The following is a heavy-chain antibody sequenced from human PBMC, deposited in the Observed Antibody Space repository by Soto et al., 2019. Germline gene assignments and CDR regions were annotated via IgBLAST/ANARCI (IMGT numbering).Heavy chain of an antibody. CDR2: LSGGGANT. Sequence: GGSLRLSCAASGFTFSTYSMAWVRQAPGKGLAWVSGLSGGGANTFYADSVKGRFTISVDNSKNTAYLQMNSLRVEDTAVYYCARWDGYGDEWGQGTLVTVSS. J-gene: IGHJ4*02. V-gene: IGHV3-23*01. CDR1: GFTFSTYS. CDR3: ARWDGYGDE. D-gene: IGHD5-12*01.